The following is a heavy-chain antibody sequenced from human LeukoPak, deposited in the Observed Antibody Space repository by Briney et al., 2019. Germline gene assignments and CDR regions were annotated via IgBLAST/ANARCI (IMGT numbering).Heavy chain of an antibody. CDR2: IRGNGGGT. D-gene: IGHD3-10*01. Sequence: GGSLRLSCAASGFTFRSYAMSWVRQAPGKGLEWVAVIRGNGGGTYYADSVKGRFTISRDNSKNTLYLQMNSLSAEDTAVYYCARVLGFGSPPAYWGQGTQVFVSS. CDR1: GFTFRSYA. CDR3: ARVLGFGSPPAY. V-gene: IGHV3-23*01. J-gene: IGHJ4*02.